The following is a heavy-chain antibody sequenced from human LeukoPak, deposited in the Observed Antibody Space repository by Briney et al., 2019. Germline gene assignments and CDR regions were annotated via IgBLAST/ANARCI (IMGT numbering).Heavy chain of an antibody. J-gene: IGHJ6*04. CDR3: ARDQQAYYYYGMDV. V-gene: IGHV1-69*01. CDR1: GGTFISYA. Sequence: GSSVKVSFKASGGTFISYAISWVRQAPGQGLGWMGGIIPIFGTANYAQKFQGRVTITADESTSTAYMELSSLRSEDTAVYYCARDQQAYYYYGMDVWGKGTTVTVSS. CDR2: IIPIFGTA.